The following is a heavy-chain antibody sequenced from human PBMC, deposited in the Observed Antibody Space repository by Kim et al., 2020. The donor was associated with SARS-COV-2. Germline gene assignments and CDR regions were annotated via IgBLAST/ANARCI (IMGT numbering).Heavy chain of an antibody. D-gene: IGHD6-13*01. CDR2: IRSKAYGGTT. CDR1: GLTFGDYA. Sequence: GGSLRLSCTASGLTFGDYAMSWFRQAPGKGLEWVGFIRSKAYGGTTEYAASVKGRFTISRDDSKSIAYLQMNSLKTEDTAVYYCTRGGKQQSYYYYYGMDVWGQGTTVTVSS. V-gene: IGHV3-49*03. J-gene: IGHJ6*02. CDR3: TRGGKQQSYYYYYGMDV.